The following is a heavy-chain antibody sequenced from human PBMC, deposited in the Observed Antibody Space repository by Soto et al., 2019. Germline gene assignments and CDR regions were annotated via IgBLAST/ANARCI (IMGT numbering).Heavy chain of an antibody. D-gene: IGHD3-3*01. J-gene: IGHJ5*02. CDR2: ISSSSSTI. V-gene: IGHV3-48*02. CDR1: GFTVGSNY. Sequence: PGGSLRLSCVASGFTVGSNYMSWVRQAPGKGLEWVSYISSSSSTIYYADSVKGRFTISRDNAKNSLYLQMNSLRDEDTAVYYCSRESRFFEGVSLNWFDPWGQGTLVTVS. CDR3: SRESRFFEGVSLNWFDP.